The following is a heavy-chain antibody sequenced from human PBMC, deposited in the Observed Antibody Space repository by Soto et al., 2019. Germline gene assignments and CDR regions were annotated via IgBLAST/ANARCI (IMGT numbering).Heavy chain of an antibody. V-gene: IGHV5-51*01. D-gene: IGHD4-17*01. J-gene: IGHJ4*02. Sequence: GESLNISCQVSVYTFTIYWIGWVRQMPGKGLEWMGIIYPSDSDTRYSPSFQGQVTISADQSINTAYLQWDSLKASDTAIYYCARPANTVADHFDLWGQGTPVTVSS. CDR2: IYPSDSDT. CDR3: ARPANTVADHFDL. CDR1: VYTFTIYW.